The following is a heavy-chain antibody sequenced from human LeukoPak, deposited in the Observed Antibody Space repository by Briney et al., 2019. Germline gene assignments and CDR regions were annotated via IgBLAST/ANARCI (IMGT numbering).Heavy chain of an antibody. V-gene: IGHV3-33*08. CDR2: IWYDGSNK. Sequence: PGGSLRLSCAASGFIFSNYWMSWVRQAPGKGLEWVAVIWYDGSNKYYADSVKGRFIISRDNSKNTLSLQMNSLRAEDTAVYYCARDRTIYFDQWGQGILVTVSS. J-gene: IGHJ4*02. CDR1: GFIFSNYW. D-gene: IGHD3-3*01. CDR3: ARDRTIYFDQ.